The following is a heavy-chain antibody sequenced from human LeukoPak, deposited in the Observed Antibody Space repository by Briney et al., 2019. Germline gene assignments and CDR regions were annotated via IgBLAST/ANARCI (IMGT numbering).Heavy chain of an antibody. D-gene: IGHD6-13*01. CDR3: ATVLAAAGTLDY. Sequence: AASVKVSCTVSGYTLTELSMHWVRQDPGKGLEWMGGFDPEDGETIYAQKFQGRVTMTEDTSTDTAYVELSSLRSEDTAVYYCATVLAAAGTLDYWGQGTLVTVSS. CDR2: FDPEDGET. CDR1: GYTLTELS. V-gene: IGHV1-24*01. J-gene: IGHJ4*02.